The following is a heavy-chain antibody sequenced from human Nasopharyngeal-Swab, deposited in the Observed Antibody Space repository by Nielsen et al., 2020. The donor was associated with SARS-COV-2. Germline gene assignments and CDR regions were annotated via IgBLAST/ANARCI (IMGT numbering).Heavy chain of an antibody. Sequence: GESLKIFCAASGFTFSSYAMHWVRQAPGKGLEWVAVISYDGSNKYYADSVKGRFTISRDNSKNTLYLQMNSLRAEDTAVYYCASPLGFDWLQHVDYYYYMDVWGKGTTVTVSS. D-gene: IGHD3-9*01. CDR1: GFTFSSYA. CDR3: ASPLGFDWLQHVDYYYYMDV. V-gene: IGHV3-30*04. CDR2: ISYDGSNK. J-gene: IGHJ6*03.